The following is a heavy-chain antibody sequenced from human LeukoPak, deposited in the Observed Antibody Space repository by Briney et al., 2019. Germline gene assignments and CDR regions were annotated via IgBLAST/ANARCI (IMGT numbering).Heavy chain of an antibody. J-gene: IGHJ4*02. CDR2: ISASDGHT. D-gene: IGHD2-21*01. CDR1: GYTFVNYG. V-gene: IGHV1-18*01. CDR3: ARDQHTGSQKISDY. Sequence: GASVMVSCKASGYTFVNYGFSWVRQAPGQGLEWMGWISASDGHTNNAQKFQGRLTMTTDTSTSTAYMELRSLRSDDTAVYFCARDQHTGSQKISDYWGQGTLVTVSS.